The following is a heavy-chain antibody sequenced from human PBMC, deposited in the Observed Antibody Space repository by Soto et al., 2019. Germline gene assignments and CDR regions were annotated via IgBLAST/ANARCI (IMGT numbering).Heavy chain of an antibody. J-gene: IGHJ4*02. CDR2: IIPISDTA. V-gene: IGHV1-69*01. Sequence: QVQLAQSGAEVKKPGSSVKVSCKASGGSFSSHAITWVRQAPGQGLEWMGGIIPISDTAHYAQNFQGRVTMAADQPTSTAYMDLSSLRSADTPLYSWAPILAGFLEDWGQGTQVNVS. CDR1: GGSFSSHA. D-gene: IGHD3-9*01. CDR3: APILAGFLED.